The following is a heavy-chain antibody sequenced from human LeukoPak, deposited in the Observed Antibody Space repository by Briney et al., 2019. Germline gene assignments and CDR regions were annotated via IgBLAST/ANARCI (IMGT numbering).Heavy chain of an antibody. CDR2: IYYTGSI. CDR3: ARDGYCSGANCYRDWFDP. Sequence: KPSETLSLTCTVFGDPITSYYWTWIRQPPGEGLEWVGSIYYTGSINYNPTLKSRVTMSVDTSKNQFSLKLSSVTAADTAVYYCARDGYCSGANCYRDWFDPWGQGTLVTVSS. D-gene: IGHD2-15*01. V-gene: IGHV4-59*01. CDR1: GDPITSYY. J-gene: IGHJ5*02.